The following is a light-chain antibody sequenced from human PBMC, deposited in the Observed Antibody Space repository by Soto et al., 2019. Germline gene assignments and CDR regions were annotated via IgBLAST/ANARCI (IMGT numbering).Light chain of an antibody. CDR2: DAS. CDR1: QSIGRW. J-gene: IGKJ4*01. V-gene: IGKV1-5*01. CDR3: QQYDNLLLT. Sequence: DIQMTQSPSTLSAFVGDRVTITCRASQSIGRWLAWYQQKPGKAPKLLIYDASSLESGVPSRFSGSGSGTEFTLTISSLQPDDFATYYCQQYDNLLLTFGGGTKVEIK.